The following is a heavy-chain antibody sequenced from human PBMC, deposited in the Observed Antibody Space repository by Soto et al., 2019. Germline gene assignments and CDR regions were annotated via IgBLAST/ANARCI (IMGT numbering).Heavy chain of an antibody. J-gene: IGHJ4*02. CDR3: AKLGAYSTSAIDS. Sequence: EVHLLESGGGLVQPGGSLRLSCAPSGFTFSSYAMSWVRQAPGKGLEWVSAISASAATTYYADSVKGRFTISRDNSNNTLYVQMNSLRVEDTAIYYCAKLGAYSTSAIDSWGQGALVTVSS. CDR2: ISASAATT. CDR1: GFTFSSYA. V-gene: IGHV3-23*01. D-gene: IGHD5-18*01.